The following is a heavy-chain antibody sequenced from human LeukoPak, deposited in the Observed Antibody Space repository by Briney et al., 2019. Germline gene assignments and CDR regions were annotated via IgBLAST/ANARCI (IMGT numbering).Heavy chain of an antibody. J-gene: IGHJ4*02. CDR3: AKLGYCSGGSCYSVHFDY. CDR1: GFTFSSYG. V-gene: IGHV3-30*18. CDR2: ISYDGSNK. Sequence: PGGSLRLSCAASGFTFSSYGMHWVRQAPGKGLEWVAVISYDGSNKYYADSVKGRFTISRDSSKNTLYLQMNSLRAEDTAVYYCAKLGYCSGGSCYSVHFDYWGQGTLVTVSS. D-gene: IGHD2-15*01.